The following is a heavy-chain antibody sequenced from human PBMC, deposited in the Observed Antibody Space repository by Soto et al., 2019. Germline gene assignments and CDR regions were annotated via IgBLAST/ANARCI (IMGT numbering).Heavy chain of an antibody. CDR3: ARELRIVVLRGYCYYGMDV. J-gene: IGHJ6*02. CDR1: GYTFTGYG. Sequence: GASVKVSCKASGYTFTGYGISWVRQAPGQGLEWMGWISAYNGNTNYAQKLQGRVTMTTDTSTSTAYMELRSLRSDDTAVYYCARELRIVVLRGYCYYGMDVWGQGTTVTVSS. D-gene: IGHD2-2*01. CDR2: ISAYNGNT. V-gene: IGHV1-18*01.